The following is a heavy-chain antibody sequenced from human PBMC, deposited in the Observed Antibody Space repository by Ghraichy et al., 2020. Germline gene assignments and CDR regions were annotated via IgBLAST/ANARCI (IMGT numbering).Heavy chain of an antibody. Sequence: GGSLRLSCVTSGFTFDDYAMHWVRQAPGKGLEWVSGISWNSVDIVYTDSVKGRFTISRDNAKSSLYLQMSSLRVEDTAFYYCSKDAASNIFDYIWGSNDHWGQVTLVTVSS. D-gene: IGHD3-16*01. J-gene: IGHJ4*02. CDR3: SKDAASNIFDYIWGSNDH. V-gene: IGHV3-9*01. CDR1: GFTFDDYA. CDR2: ISWNSVDI.